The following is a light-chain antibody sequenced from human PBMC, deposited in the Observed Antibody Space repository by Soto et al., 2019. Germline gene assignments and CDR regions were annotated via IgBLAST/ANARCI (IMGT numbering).Light chain of an antibody. CDR3: LQTYITPLT. V-gene: IGKV1-39*01. CDR1: QVITND. CDR2: AAS. Sequence: DIQMTQSPSSLSASIGDRVTITCRSSQVITNDLGWYQQKPGKGPQLLIYAASSLQSGVPSRFRGSGSGTDFTLTISSLQPQDFATDDCLQTYITPLTSGGGTKLDIK. J-gene: IGKJ4*01.